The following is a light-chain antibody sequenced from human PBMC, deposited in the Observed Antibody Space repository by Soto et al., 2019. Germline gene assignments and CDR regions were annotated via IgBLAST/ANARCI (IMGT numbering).Light chain of an antibody. CDR2: GAS. J-gene: IGKJ4*01. CDR3: QQYGSSPRT. Sequence: EIVLTQSPGTLSLSPGERATLSCRASQSVSSNYLAWYQQKPGQAPRLLIYGASGRATGIPDRFSGSGSGTDFTLTISRLEPEDFAVYYCQQYGSSPRTFGGGTKVEIK. V-gene: IGKV3-20*01. CDR1: QSVSSNY.